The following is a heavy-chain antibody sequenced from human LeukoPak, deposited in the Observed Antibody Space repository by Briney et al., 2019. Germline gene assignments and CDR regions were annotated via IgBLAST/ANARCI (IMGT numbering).Heavy chain of an antibody. CDR1: GGSFSGYY. V-gene: IGHV4-34*01. D-gene: IGHD6-13*01. J-gene: IGHJ6*02. CDR3: ASFSVQLPYYYYGMDV. Sequence: SETLSLTCAVYGGSFSGYYWSWIRQPPGKGLEWIGEINHSGSTNYNPSLKSRVTISVDTSKNQFSLKLSSVTAADTAVYYCASFSVQLPYYYYGMDVWGQGTTVTVSS. CDR2: INHSGST.